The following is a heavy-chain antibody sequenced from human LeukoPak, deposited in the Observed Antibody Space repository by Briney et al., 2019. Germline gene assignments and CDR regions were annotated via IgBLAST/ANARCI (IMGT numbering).Heavy chain of an antibody. CDR1: GSIFSKYW. J-gene: IGHJ4*02. CDR2: INQDGSDK. V-gene: IGHV3-7*01. CDR3: ARDSDPRFDY. Sequence: GGSLRLSCVVSGSIFSKYWMTWVRQAPGKGLEWVANINQDGSDKSYVDSVKGRFTISRDNAKNSLYLQMDSLRAEDTAVYYCARDSDPRFDYWGQGTLVTVSS.